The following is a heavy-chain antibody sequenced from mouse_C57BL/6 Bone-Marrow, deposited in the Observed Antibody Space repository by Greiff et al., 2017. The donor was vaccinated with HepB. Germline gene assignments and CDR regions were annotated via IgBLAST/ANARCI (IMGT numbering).Heavy chain of an antibody. CDR3: ARGGLTYAMDY. Sequence: EVKLVESGGGLVQPGGSLKLSCAASGFPFSDYGLAWVRQAPRKGPAWVAFISNLAYSIYYADTVTGRFTISRENAKNNLDLEMSSLRSEDTAMYYCARGGLTYAMDYWCQGTSVTVS. CDR1: GFPFSDYG. V-gene: IGHV5-15*01. CDR2: ISNLAYSI. J-gene: IGHJ4*01.